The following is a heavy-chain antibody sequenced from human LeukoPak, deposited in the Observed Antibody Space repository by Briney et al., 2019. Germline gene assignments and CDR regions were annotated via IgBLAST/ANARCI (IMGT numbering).Heavy chain of an antibody. J-gene: IGHJ4*02. D-gene: IGHD3-9*01. Sequence: SETLSLTCAVYGWSFSGYYWSWIRQPPGKGLEWIGEINHSGSTNYNPSLKSRVTISVDTSKHQFSLKLSSVTAADTAVYYCARVVLRYFDWLNHGYFDYWGQGTLVTVSS. V-gene: IGHV4-34*01. CDR2: INHSGST. CDR3: ARVVLRYFDWLNHGYFDY. CDR1: GWSFSGYY.